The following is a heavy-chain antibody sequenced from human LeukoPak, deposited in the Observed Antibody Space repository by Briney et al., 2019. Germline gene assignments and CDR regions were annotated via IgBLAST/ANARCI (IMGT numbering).Heavy chain of an antibody. CDR3: ARDLCSSTSCPTDY. J-gene: IGHJ4*02. CDR1: GGSISSSSYY. V-gene: IGHV4-39*07. CDR2: IFYSGST. D-gene: IGHD2-2*01. Sequence: SETLSLTCTVSGGSISSSSYYWGWIRQPPGKGLEWIGSIFYSGSTYYNPSLKSRVTISVDTSKNQFSLKLSSVTAADTAVYYCARDLCSSTSCPTDYWDQGTLVTVSS.